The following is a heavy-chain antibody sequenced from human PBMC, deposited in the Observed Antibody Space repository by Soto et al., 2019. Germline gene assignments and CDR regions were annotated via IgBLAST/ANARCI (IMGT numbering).Heavy chain of an antibody. V-gene: IGHV4-31*03. CDR3: AREKRSGSSYGIFFDY. Sequence: SETLSLTCTVSGGSISSGGYYWSWIRQHPGKGLEWIGYIYYSGSTYYNPSLKSRVTISVDTSKNQFSLKLSSVTAADTAVYYCAREKRSGSSYGIFFDYWGQGTLVTVSS. CDR1: GGSISSGGYY. D-gene: IGHD3-10*01. J-gene: IGHJ4*02. CDR2: IYYSGST.